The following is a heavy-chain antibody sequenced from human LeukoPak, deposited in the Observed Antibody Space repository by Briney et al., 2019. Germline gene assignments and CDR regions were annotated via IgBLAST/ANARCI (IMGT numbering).Heavy chain of an antibody. Sequence: GGSLRLSCAASGFTFSDYYMSWIRQAPGKGLEWVSYISSSGSTIYYADSVKGRFTISRDNAKNSLYLQMNSLRAEDTAVYYCAKSYDILTGYYNYYFDYWGQGTLVTVSS. CDR2: ISSSGSTI. CDR1: GFTFSDYY. CDR3: AKSYDILTGYYNYYFDY. J-gene: IGHJ4*02. D-gene: IGHD3-9*01. V-gene: IGHV3-11*01.